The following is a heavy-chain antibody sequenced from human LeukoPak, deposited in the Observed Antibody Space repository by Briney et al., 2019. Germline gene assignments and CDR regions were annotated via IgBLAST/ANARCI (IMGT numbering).Heavy chain of an antibody. CDR3: AREASQKGAHYMDV. CDR1: GDSISTYY. D-gene: IGHD3-16*01. J-gene: IGHJ6*03. CDR2: IYYSGST. Sequence: SETLSLTCTVSGDSISTYYWSWIRQPPGKGLEWIGYIYYSGSTNYNPSLKSRVTISVDTSKNQFSLKLSSVTAADTAVYYCAREASQKGAHYMDVWGKGTTVTISS. V-gene: IGHV4-59*01.